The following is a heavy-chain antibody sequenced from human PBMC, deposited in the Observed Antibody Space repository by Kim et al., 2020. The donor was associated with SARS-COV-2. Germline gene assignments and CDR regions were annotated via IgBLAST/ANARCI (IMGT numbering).Heavy chain of an antibody. CDR1: GDPVTTYY. V-gene: IGHV4-59*02. D-gene: IGHD2-8*02. CDR2: VFKTGDT. CDR3: AGGYCTGDRCYSSPDF. Sequence: SETLSLTCTVSGDPVTTYYWSWIRQPPGKGLEWIGYVFKTGDTNSNPSLKSRVTMSIDTSKNQFSLKLTSVTAADTAVYYCAGGYCTGDRCYSSPDFWGQGTVVTVSS. J-gene: IGHJ4*02.